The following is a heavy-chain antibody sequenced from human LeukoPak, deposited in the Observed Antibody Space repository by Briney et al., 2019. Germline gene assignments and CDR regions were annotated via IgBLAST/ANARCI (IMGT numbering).Heavy chain of an antibody. CDR1: GFTFSRDW. CDR3: VREHRNSAYD. CDR2: INGDGSSR. Sequence: PGGSLRLSCGASGFTFSRDWMHWVRQAPGKGLVRASRINGDGSSRSYADSVKGRFTISRDNAKNTLYLQMSGLRAEDTAVYYCVREHRNSAYDWGQGTLVTVSS. V-gene: IGHV3-74*01. D-gene: IGHD5-12*01. J-gene: IGHJ4*02.